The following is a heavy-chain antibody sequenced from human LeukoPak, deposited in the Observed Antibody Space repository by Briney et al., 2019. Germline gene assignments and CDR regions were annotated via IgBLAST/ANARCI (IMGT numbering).Heavy chain of an antibody. D-gene: IGHD5-24*01. Sequence: NSSETLSLTCGVYGESFSGDYWSWIRQPPGKGLEWRGEINQSGSTNYIPSLKSRVTISVDTSKNQFSLKLISVTAADTAVYYCARGRWLKYETWGQGTLVTVSS. V-gene: IGHV4-34*01. CDR1: GESFSGDY. CDR3: ARGRWLKYET. CDR2: INQSGST. J-gene: IGHJ5*02.